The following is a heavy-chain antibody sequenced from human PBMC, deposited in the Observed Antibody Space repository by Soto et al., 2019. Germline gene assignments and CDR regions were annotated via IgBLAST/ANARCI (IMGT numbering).Heavy chain of an antibody. CDR1: GFTFSSYG. J-gene: IGHJ1*01. CDR3: AEDHYDFWSGYPPEYFQH. Sequence: QVQLVESGGGVVQPGRSLRLSCAASGFTFSSYGMHWVRQAPGKGLEWVAVISYDGSNKYYADSVKGRFTISRDNSKNTLYLQMNSLRAEDTAVYYCAEDHYDFWSGYPPEYFQHWGQGTLVTVSS. V-gene: IGHV3-30*18. D-gene: IGHD3-3*01. CDR2: ISYDGSNK.